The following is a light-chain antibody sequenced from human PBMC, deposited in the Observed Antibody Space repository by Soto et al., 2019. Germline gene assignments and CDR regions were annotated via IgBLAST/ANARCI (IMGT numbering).Light chain of an antibody. J-gene: IGLJ1*01. CDR1: SSDVGGYHY. CDR3: SSYTSGSTYV. Sequence: QSDLTQPASVSGSAGQSITSSCTGTSSDVGGYHYVSWYQQYPDKAPKLMIYEVSNRPSGISHRFSGSKSGNTASLTISGLQTEDEADYYCSSYTSGSTYVFGTGTKVTVL. CDR2: EVS. V-gene: IGLV2-14*01.